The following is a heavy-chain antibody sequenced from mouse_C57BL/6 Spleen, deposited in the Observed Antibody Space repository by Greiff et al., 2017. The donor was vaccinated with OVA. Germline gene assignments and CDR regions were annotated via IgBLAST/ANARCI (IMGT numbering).Heavy chain of an antibody. CDR1: GYTFTSYG. D-gene: IGHD4-1*01. Sequence: VQVVESGAELARPGASVKLSCKASGYTFTSYGISWVKQRTGQGLEWIGEIYPRSGNTYYNEKFKGKATLTADKSSSTAYMELRSLTSEDSAVYFCARVSNWDIAMDYWGQGTSVTVSS. CDR3: ARVSNWDIAMDY. CDR2: IYPRSGNT. J-gene: IGHJ4*01. V-gene: IGHV1-81*01.